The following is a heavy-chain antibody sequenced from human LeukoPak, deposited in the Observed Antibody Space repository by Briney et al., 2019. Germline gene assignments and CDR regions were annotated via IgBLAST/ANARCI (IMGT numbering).Heavy chain of an antibody. CDR3: TRLFGVDY. CDR2: IRSKANSYAT. D-gene: IGHD3-10*02. Sequence: PGGSLRLSCAASGFTFSGSAMQWVRQASGKGREWVGRIRSKANSYATAYAASVKGRFTISRDDSKNTAYLQMNSLKTEDTAVYYCTRLFGVDYWGQGTLVTVSS. J-gene: IGHJ4*02. V-gene: IGHV3-73*01. CDR1: GFTFSGSA.